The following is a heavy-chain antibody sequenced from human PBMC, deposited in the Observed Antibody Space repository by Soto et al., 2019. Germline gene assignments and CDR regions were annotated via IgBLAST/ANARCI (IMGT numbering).Heavy chain of an antibody. J-gene: IGHJ5*02. CDR2: IYNSRAT. V-gene: IGHV4-59*01. D-gene: IGHD1-7*01. Sequence: SETLSLTCSVSGDSITNYYWTWIRQPPGKGLEWIGYIYNSRATKYNPSLKSRVTISVDTSKNQFPLKLSSVTAADTAVYYCARELELTWFDPWGKGTLVTVSS. CDR3: ARELELTWFDP. CDR1: GDSITNYY.